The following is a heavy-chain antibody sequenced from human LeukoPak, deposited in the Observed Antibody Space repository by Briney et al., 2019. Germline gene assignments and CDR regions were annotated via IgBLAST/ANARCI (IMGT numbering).Heavy chain of an antibody. J-gene: IGHJ4*02. CDR2: ISWNSGSI. D-gene: IGHD3-22*01. Sequence: GRSLRLSCAASGLTFDDYAMHWVRQAPGKGLEWVSGISWNSGSIGYADSVKGRFTISRDNAKNSLYLQMNSLRAEDTALYYCAKDSRGYPQYYFDYWGQGTLVTVSS. CDR1: GLTFDDYA. CDR3: AKDSRGYPQYYFDY. V-gene: IGHV3-9*01.